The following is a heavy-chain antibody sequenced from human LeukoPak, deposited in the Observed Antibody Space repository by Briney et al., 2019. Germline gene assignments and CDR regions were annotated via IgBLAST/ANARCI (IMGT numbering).Heavy chain of an antibody. J-gene: IGHJ4*02. V-gene: IGHV3-23*01. CDR1: GFTFSSYG. CDR2: ISGSGGST. Sequence: TGGSLRLSCAASGFTFSSYGMTWVRQAPGKGLEWVSAISGSGGSTYYADSVKGRFTISRDNSKNTLYLQMNSLRAEDTAVYYCAKGMGRRLVPTGQTHSFDYWGQGTLVTVSS. CDR3: AKGMGRRLVPTGQTHSFDY. D-gene: IGHD3-9*01.